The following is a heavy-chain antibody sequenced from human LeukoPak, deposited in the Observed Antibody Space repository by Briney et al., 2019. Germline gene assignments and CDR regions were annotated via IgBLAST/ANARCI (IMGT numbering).Heavy chain of an antibody. V-gene: IGHV1-69*01. CDR2: IIPIFGTA. D-gene: IGHD4-17*01. CDR1: GGTFSSYA. J-gene: IGHJ6*02. Sequence: SVKVSCKASGGTFSSYAISWVRQAPGQGLEWMGGIIPIFGTANYAQKFQGRVTITADDSTSTAYMELTSLRSEDTAVYYCAEDSSMVTTRAPYYYYYLDVWGQGTTVTVSS. CDR3: AEDSSMVTTRAPYYYYYLDV.